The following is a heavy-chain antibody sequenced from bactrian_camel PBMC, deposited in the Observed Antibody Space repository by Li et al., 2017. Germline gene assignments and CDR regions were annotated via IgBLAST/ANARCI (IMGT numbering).Heavy chain of an antibody. J-gene: IGHJ4*01. D-gene: IGHD5*01. V-gene: IGHV3S40*01. CDR1: GITFSRYD. Sequence: DVQLVESGGGLVQPGGSLRLSCAAYGITFSRYDMSWVRQAPGKGLEWVSRINSGGDISSYQDSLKGRFTISRDNAKNTLYLQLNNLKSEDTAMYFCASLYIRYYGQGTQVTVS. CDR2: INSGGDIS.